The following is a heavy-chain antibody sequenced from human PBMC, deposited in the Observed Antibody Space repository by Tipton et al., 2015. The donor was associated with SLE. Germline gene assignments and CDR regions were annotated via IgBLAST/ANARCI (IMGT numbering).Heavy chain of an antibody. CDR2: IIPIFGTE. CDR3: ARHYYYYDSSASYYYFDY. J-gene: IGHJ4*02. V-gene: IGHV1-69*05. CDR1: GGTFSNYA. D-gene: IGHD3-22*01. Sequence: QSGAEVKKPGSSVKVSCKASGGTFSNYAISWVRQAPGQGLEWMGGIIPIFGTENYAQKFLGRVTITTDESTSTAYMELSSLRSEDTAVYYCARHYYYYDSSASYYYFDYWGQGTLVTVSS.